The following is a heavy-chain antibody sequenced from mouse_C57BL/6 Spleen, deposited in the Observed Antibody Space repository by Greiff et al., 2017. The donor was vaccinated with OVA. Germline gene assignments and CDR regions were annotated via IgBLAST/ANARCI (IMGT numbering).Heavy chain of an antibody. D-gene: IGHD1-1*01. Sequence: QVQLQQSGAELVKPGASVKLSCKASGYTFTEYTIHWVKQRSGQGLEWIGWFYPGSGSIKYNEKFKDKGTLTADKSSSTVYMELSRLTSEDCAVYFGARHESGDYDGSSYPAWFAYWGQGTLVTVSA. J-gene: IGHJ3*01. CDR3: ARHESGDYDGSSYPAWFAY. CDR2: FYPGSGSI. V-gene: IGHV1-62-2*01. CDR1: GYTFTEYT.